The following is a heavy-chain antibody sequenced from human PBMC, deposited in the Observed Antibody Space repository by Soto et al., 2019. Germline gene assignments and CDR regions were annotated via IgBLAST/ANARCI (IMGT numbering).Heavy chain of an antibody. D-gene: IGHD1-1*01. CDR3: AHTLWNTSFDY. V-gene: IGHV2-5*02. J-gene: IGHJ4*02. Sequence: QITLKESGPTLVKPTQTLTLTCTFSGFSLSTSGVGVGWIRQPPGKALEWLAVIYWDDDERYSPSLRSRLTITKDTSRNQVVLTMTNTDPVDTATYFCAHTLWNTSFDYWGQGTLVTVSS. CDR1: GFSLSTSGVG. CDR2: IYWDDDE.